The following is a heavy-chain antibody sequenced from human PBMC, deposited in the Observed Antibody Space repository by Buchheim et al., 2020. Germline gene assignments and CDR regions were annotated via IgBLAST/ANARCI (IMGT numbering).Heavy chain of an antibody. D-gene: IGHD3-9*01. Sequence: QVQLVESGGGVVQPGRSLRLSCAASGFTFSSYAMHWVRQASGKGLEWVAVISYDGSNKYYADSVQGRFTISRDNSKNTPYLQMNSLRAEDTAVYYCAREPLRRYFDWLLNGGMDVWGQGTT. CDR1: GFTFSSYA. CDR3: AREPLRRYFDWLLNGGMDV. V-gene: IGHV3-30*04. J-gene: IGHJ6*02. CDR2: ISYDGSNK.